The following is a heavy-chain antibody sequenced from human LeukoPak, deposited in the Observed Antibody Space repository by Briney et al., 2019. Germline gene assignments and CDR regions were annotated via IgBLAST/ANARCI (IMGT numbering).Heavy chain of an antibody. CDR3: ARGRITMVRESDAFDI. Sequence: GGSLRLSCAASGFTVSSNYMGWVRQAPGKGLEWVSVIYSGGSTYYADSVKGRFTISRDNSKNTLYFQMNSLRAEDTAVYYCARGRITMVRESDAFDIWGQGTMVTVSS. V-gene: IGHV3-53*01. J-gene: IGHJ3*02. CDR1: GFTVSSNY. D-gene: IGHD3-10*01. CDR2: IYSGGST.